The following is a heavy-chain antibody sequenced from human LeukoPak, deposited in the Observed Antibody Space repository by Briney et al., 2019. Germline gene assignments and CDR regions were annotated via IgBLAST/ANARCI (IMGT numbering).Heavy chain of an antibody. V-gene: IGHV4-39*07. D-gene: IGHD4/OR15-4a*01. Sequence: SETLSLTCTVSGGSISSSSYYWGWIRQPPGKGLEWIGSIYYSGSTYYNPSLKSRVTISVDTSKNQFSLKLSSVTAADTAVYYCARPLTETDDAFDIWGQGTMVTVSS. CDR1: GGSISSSSYY. CDR2: IYYSGST. CDR3: ARPLTETDDAFDI. J-gene: IGHJ3*02.